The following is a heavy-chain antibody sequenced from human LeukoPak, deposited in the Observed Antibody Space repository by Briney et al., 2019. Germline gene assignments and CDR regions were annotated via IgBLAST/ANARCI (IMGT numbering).Heavy chain of an antibody. CDR3: AGTGSFDY. V-gene: IGHV4-30-4*07. J-gene: IGHJ4*02. Sequence: PSETLSLTCTVSGGSISSGGYSWSWIRQPPGKGLEWIGYIYSSGTTYSNPSLKGRVTISVDTSKNQFPLKLTSVTAADTAVYYCAGTGSFDYWGQGTLVTVSS. CDR1: GGSISSGGYS. D-gene: IGHD1-14*01. CDR2: IYSSGTT.